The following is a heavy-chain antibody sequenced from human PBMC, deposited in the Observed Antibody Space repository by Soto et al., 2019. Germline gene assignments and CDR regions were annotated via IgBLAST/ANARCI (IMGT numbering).Heavy chain of an antibody. Sequence: ASVKVSCRASGGTFSSYASSWVRQAPGQGLEWMGGIIPIFGTANYAKKFQGRVTITADESTSTAYMELSSLRSGDTAVYYCARHGYTRHDTFDIWGQGTMVAVSS. CDR1: GGTFSSYA. D-gene: IGHD5-12*01. CDR3: ARHGYTRHDTFDI. CDR2: IIPIFGTA. V-gene: IGHV1-69*13. J-gene: IGHJ3*02.